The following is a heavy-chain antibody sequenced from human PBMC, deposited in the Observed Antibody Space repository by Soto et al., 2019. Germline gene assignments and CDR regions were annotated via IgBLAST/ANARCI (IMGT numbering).Heavy chain of an antibody. Sequence: GGSLRLSCAASGFTVSNNLMAWVRQAPGKGLEWVSVIYSGGSIYYADSVKGRFNSSRDNSQNTMYLQMNSLRAEDTALYFCASRILVSDAFDIWGQGTMVTVSS. V-gene: IGHV3-53*01. J-gene: IGHJ3*02. CDR1: GFTVSNNL. CDR3: ASRILVSDAFDI. D-gene: IGHD3-3*02. CDR2: IYSGGSI.